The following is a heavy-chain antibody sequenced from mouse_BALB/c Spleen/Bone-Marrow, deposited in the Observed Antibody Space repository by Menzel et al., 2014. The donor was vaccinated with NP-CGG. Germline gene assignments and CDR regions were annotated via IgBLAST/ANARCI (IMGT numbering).Heavy chain of an antibody. Sequence: VQLQQSGAELVRSGVSVKISCKGSGYKFTDYDMHWVKQSHEQSLEWIGVISTYNGDTNYTQKFKGKATMTVDKSSSTASMELARWTPEASAIYFCARSPYDSRYYFDYWGQGTSLTVSS. D-gene: IGHD1-1*01. J-gene: IGHJ2*02. CDR1: GYKFTDYD. CDR3: ARSPYDSRYYFDY. V-gene: IGHV1S137*01. CDR2: ISTYNGDT.